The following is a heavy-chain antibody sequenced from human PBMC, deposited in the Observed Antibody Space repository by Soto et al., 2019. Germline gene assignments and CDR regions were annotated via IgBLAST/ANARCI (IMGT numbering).Heavy chain of an antibody. CDR1: GYTFTSYG. Sequence: GASVKVSCKASGYTFTSYGISWVRQAPGQGLEWMGWISAYNGNTNYAQKLQGRVTMTTDTSTSTAYMELRSLRSDDTAVYYCAREQTYYDFWSGYHRPNWFDPWGQGTLVTVSS. CDR3: AREQTYYDFWSGYHRPNWFDP. D-gene: IGHD3-3*01. CDR2: ISAYNGNT. V-gene: IGHV1-18*01. J-gene: IGHJ5*02.